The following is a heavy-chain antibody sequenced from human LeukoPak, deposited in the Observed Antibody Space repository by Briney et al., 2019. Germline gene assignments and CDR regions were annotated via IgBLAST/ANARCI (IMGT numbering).Heavy chain of an antibody. CDR1: GGSISSYY. Sequence: SETLSLTCTVPGGSISSYYWSWIRQPPGKGLEWIGYIYYSGSTNYNPSLKSRVTISVDTSKNQFSLKLSSVTAADTAVYYCARQIPYGSGSFDYWGQGTLVTVSS. D-gene: IGHD3-10*01. J-gene: IGHJ4*02. CDR3: ARQIPYGSGSFDY. CDR2: IYYSGST. V-gene: IGHV4-59*08.